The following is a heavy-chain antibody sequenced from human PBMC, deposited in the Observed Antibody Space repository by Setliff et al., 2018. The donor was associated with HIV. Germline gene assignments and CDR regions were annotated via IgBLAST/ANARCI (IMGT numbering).Heavy chain of an antibody. CDR1: GGSISSSSYY. V-gene: IGHV4-39*01. J-gene: IGHJ4*02. D-gene: IGHD3-10*01. CDR3: ARLWFGESH. CDR2: IYYSGST. Sequence: PSETLSLTCTVSGGSISSSSYYWGWIRQPPGKGLEWIGNIYYSGSTYYNPSLKSRVTISVDTSKNQFSLKLSSVTAADTAVYYCARLWFGESHWGQGTLVTVSS.